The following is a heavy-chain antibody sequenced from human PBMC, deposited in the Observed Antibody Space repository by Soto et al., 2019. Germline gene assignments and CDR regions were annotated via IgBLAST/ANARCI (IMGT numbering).Heavy chain of an antibody. Sequence: QVQLVQSGAEVKKPGASVKVSSEASECTFIGFHLHWVRQAPGQGLEWMGCINPKSGDTKYAQKFQGRVTLTRDTSISTGYMELSRLESNDTAVYYCAIGLWTVGHCTGGSCYDGMDVWGQGTTVTVSS. J-gene: IGHJ6*02. CDR3: AIGLWTVGHCTGGSCYDGMDV. V-gene: IGHV1-2*02. CDR1: ECTFIGFH. D-gene: IGHD2-15*01. CDR2: INPKSGDT.